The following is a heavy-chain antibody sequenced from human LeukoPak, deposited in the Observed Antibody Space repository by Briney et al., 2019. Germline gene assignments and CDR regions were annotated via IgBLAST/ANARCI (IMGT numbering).Heavy chain of an antibody. V-gene: IGHV3-23*01. CDR2: ISGGTTST. J-gene: IGHJ4*02. D-gene: IGHD1-1*01. Sequence: GGSLRLSCAVSGFTFSSYAMSWVRQPPGKGLEWVSVISGGTTSTYYADSVKGRFTISRDNSKNILYLQMNSLRAEDTAVYYCAKDVKTMTDLDSWGQGTLVTVSS. CDR1: GFTFSSYA. CDR3: AKDVKTMTDLDS.